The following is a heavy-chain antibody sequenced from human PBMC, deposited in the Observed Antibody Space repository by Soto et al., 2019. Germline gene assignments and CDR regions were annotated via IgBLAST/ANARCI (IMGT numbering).Heavy chain of an antibody. CDR1: VGTLSSYT. CDR2: IIPILGIA. CDR3: ARAPSTVSNWFDP. Sequence: SVKVSCKASVGTLSSYTISWVRQAHGQGLEWMGRIIPILGIANYAQKFQGRVTITADKSTSTAYMELSSLRSEDTAVYYCARAPSTVSNWFDPWGQGTLVTVSS. V-gene: IGHV1-69*02. J-gene: IGHJ5*02. D-gene: IGHD4-17*01.